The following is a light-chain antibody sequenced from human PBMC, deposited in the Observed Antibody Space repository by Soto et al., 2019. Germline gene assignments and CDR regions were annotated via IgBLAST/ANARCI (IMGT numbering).Light chain of an antibody. Sequence: EIVLTQSPGTLSLSPGERATLSCRASQSVGSSYLAWYQQKPGQALRLLIYGASSRATGIPARFSGSGSGTDFTRTISRLEPEDFAVYYCQQYGSSPRTFGQGTKVEIK. V-gene: IGKV3-20*01. CDR1: QSVGSSY. CDR3: QQYGSSPRT. J-gene: IGKJ1*01. CDR2: GAS.